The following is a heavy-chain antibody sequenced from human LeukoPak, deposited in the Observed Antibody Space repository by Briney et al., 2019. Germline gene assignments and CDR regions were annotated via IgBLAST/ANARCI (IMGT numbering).Heavy chain of an antibody. CDR1: GGSISGHY. V-gene: IGHV4-59*11. CDR3: AREGGVARPGLDS. D-gene: IGHD3-3*01. CDR2: IYSSGST. Sequence: PSETLSLTCSVSGGSISGHYWSWIRQPPGKVLEYIGNIYSSGSTYYNPSLKSRLTISLDTSKNQFSLMLTSVSAADTAVYYCAREGGVARPGLDSWGQGILVAVSS. J-gene: IGHJ4*02.